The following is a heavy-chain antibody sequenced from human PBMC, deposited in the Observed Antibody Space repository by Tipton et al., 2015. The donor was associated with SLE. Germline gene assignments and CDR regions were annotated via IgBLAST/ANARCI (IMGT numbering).Heavy chain of an antibody. Sequence: TLSLTCAVYGRSFNGYSWNWIRQPPGKGLEWIGEISPGGSTNYNSSLKSRVTISEDTSKNHFSLKLTSATAADTAVYFCATRGGSYGAGFAYWGQGTLVTVSS. D-gene: IGHD3-16*01. CDR1: GRSFNGYS. J-gene: IGHJ4*02. V-gene: IGHV4-34*01. CDR2: ISPGGST. CDR3: ATRGGSYGAGFAY.